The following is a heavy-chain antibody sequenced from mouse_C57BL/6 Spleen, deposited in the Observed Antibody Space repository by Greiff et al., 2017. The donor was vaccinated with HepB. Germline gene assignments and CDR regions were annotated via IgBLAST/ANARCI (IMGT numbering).Heavy chain of an antibody. CDR1: GFTFTDYY. Sequence: EVKLVESGGGLVQPGGSLSLSCAASGFTFTDYYMSWVRQPPGKALAWLGFLRNKANGYTTEYSASVKGRVTISRDNSQSILYLQMNALRAEASATYYCARYMPPGYAMDYWGQGASVTVSS. D-gene: IGHD6-1*01. CDR2: LRNKANGYTT. V-gene: IGHV7-3*01. J-gene: IGHJ4*01. CDR3: ARYMPPGYAMDY.